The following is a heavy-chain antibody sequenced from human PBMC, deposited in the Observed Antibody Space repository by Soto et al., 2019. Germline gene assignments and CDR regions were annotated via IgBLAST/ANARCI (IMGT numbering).Heavy chain of an antibody. D-gene: IGHD4-4*01. CDR2: IKPDESEK. CDR1: GFTFSDSW. CDR3: VRGGSNYAS. J-gene: IGHJ5*02. V-gene: IGHV3-7*01. Sequence: GGSLRLSCTASGFTFSDSWMTWVRQAPGKGLGWVARIKPDESEKRYADSVKGRFSISRDNAKNSMYLQMDSLRGEDTAVYYCVRGGSNYASWGQGTLVTVSS.